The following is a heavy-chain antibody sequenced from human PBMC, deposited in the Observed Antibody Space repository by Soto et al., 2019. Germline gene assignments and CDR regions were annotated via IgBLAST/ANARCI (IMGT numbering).Heavy chain of an antibody. V-gene: IGHV1-46*01. Sequence: ASVKVSSSRVGYAFRTRWLPYDRKTPGQGLEWMGIINPSGGSTSYAQKFQGRVTMTRDTSTSTVYMELSSLRSEDTAVYYCARDRGSGWDDYYYYGMYVWAQGTTLTVSS. CDR2: INPSGGST. CDR3: ARDRGSGWDDYYYYGMYV. J-gene: IGHJ6*02. CDR1: GYAFRTRW. D-gene: IGHD6-19*01.